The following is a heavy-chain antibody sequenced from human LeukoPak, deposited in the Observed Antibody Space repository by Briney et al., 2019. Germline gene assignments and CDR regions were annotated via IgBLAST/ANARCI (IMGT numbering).Heavy chain of an antibody. CDR3: ARRSAYDSSGYYQYYFDY. CDR2: IYPGDSDT. Sequence: GESLKISWKGSGYSFTSYWIGWVRQMPGKGLEWMGIIYPGDSDTRYSPSFQGQVTISADKSISTAYLQWSSLKASDTAMYYCARRSAYDSSGYYQYYFDYWGQGTLVTVSS. D-gene: IGHD3-22*01. CDR1: GYSFTSYW. J-gene: IGHJ4*02. V-gene: IGHV5-51*01.